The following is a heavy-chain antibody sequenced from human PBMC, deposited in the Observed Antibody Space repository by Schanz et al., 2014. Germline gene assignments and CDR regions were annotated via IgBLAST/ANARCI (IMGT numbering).Heavy chain of an antibody. CDR1: GDSTGDYY. D-gene: IGHD6-13*01. V-gene: IGHV4-59*08. CDR2: RSNSGIT. J-gene: IGHJ6*02. CDR3: ARQGGSSWTHSYNGLDV. Sequence: QVQLQESGPGLVKPSETLSLTFTLSGDSTGDYYWNWIRQFPGKRLEWIGYRSNSGITNYNPALRTRVTISGGTSAKEVSLTLASVTSADTAVYFCARQGGSSWTHSYNGLDVWGQGTTVIVSS.